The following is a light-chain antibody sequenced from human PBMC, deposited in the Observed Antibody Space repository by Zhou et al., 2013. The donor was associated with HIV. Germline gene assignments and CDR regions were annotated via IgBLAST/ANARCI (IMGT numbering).Light chain of an antibody. Sequence: PGERATLSCRASQSVSSSYLAWYQQKAGQAPRLLIYGASSRATGIPDRFSGSGSGTDFTLTISRVEPEDFAVYYCQHYGVSPYTFGPGPSWRS. V-gene: IGKV3-20*01. J-gene: IGKJ2*01. CDR1: QSVSSSY. CDR2: GAS. CDR3: QHYGVSPYT.